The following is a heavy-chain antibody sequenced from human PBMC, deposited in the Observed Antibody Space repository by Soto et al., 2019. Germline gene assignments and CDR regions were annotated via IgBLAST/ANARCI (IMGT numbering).Heavy chain of an antibody. Sequence: GGSLRLSCAASGFTFSSYSMNWVRQAPGKGLEWVSSISSSSSYIYYADSVEGRFTISRDNAKNSLYLQMNSLRAEDTAVYYCASTSIAARRPHYWGQGTLVTVSS. CDR2: ISSSSSYI. D-gene: IGHD6-6*01. V-gene: IGHV3-21*01. CDR3: ASTSIAARRPHY. CDR1: GFTFSSYS. J-gene: IGHJ4*02.